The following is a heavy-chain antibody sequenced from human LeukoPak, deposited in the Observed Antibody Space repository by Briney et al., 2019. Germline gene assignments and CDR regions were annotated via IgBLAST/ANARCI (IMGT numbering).Heavy chain of an antibody. V-gene: IGHV3-7*01. CDR2: IQKDGSQK. J-gene: IGHJ4*02. CDR3: ARDVPWWLLYGPFDY. Sequence: GGSLRLSCAASEFTFSNYWMSWVRQAPGKGLEWVASIQKDGSQKYYLESVKGRFTISRDNTKNSLYLHMSSLRADDTAVYYCARDVPWWLLYGPFDYWGQGTLVTVSS. CDR1: EFTFSNYW. D-gene: IGHD3-3*01.